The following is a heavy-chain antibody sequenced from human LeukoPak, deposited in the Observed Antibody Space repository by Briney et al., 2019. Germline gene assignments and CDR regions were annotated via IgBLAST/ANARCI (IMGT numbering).Heavy chain of an antibody. CDR1: GFTFSSYG. J-gene: IGHJ6*03. CDR3: AKDQRGYSYATIYYYYYMDV. CDR2: ISGSGGST. V-gene: IGHV3-23*01. D-gene: IGHD5-18*01. Sequence: GGSVRLSCAASGFTFSSYGMSWVRQAPGKGLEWVSAISGSGGSTYYADSVKGRFTISRDNSKNTLYLQMNSLRAEDTAVYYCAKDQRGYSYATIYYYYYMDVWGKGTTVTISS.